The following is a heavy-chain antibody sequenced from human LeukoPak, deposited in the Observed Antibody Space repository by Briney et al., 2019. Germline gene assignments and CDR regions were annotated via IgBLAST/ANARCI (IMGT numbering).Heavy chain of an antibody. D-gene: IGHD2-15*01. V-gene: IGHV4-4*03. J-gene: IGHJ4*02. CDR3: TRGRRNCGGVRCYSDFDS. CDR1: GESISSTDW. CDR2: VFLGGST. Sequence: PGTLSLTCSVSGESISSTDWWSWVRQPPGKGLEWIGEVFLGGSTIYSPSLQSRVSISLDTSKSQFSLNLNSVTAADTAVYYCTRGRRNCGGVRCYSDFDSWGQGTLVTVSS.